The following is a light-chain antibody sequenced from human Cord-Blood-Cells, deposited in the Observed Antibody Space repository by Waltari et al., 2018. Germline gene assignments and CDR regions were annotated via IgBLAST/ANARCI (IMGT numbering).Light chain of an antibody. CDR2: GAS. Sequence: EIVLTQSPGTLSLSPVERATPSCRASQSVSSSYLAWYQQKPGQAPRLLISGASSRATGIPDRFSGSGSGTDFTLTISRLEPEEFAVYYCQQYGSSPRTFGQGTKLEIK. CDR3: QQYGSSPRT. V-gene: IGKV3-20*01. J-gene: IGKJ2*01. CDR1: QSVSSSY.